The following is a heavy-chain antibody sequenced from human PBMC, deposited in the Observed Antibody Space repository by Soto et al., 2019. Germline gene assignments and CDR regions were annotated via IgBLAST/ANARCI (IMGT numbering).Heavy chain of an antibody. Sequence: PGGSLRLSCAASGFTFSSYAMHWVRQAPGKGLEWVAVISYDGSTYYADSVKGRFTISRDNSKNTLYLQMNSLRAEDTAVYYCAKDSFGSPHSAFDYDILTGDYWGQGTLVTVSS. D-gene: IGHD3-9*01. J-gene: IGHJ4*02. V-gene: IGHV3-30-3*01. CDR2: ISYDGST. CDR3: AKDSFGSPHSAFDYDILTGDY. CDR1: GFTFSSYA.